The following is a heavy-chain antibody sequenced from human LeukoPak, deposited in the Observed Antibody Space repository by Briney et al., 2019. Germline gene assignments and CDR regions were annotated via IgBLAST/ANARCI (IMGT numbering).Heavy chain of an antibody. Sequence: PSETLSLTCAVYGGSFSGYYWSWIRQPPGKGLEWIGEINHSGSTNYNPSLKSRVTISVDTSKNQFSLKLSSVTAADTAVYCCARGAAALFDYWGQGTLVTVSS. J-gene: IGHJ4*02. CDR2: INHSGST. CDR3: ARGAAALFDY. D-gene: IGHD2-2*01. CDR1: GGSFSGYY. V-gene: IGHV4-34*01.